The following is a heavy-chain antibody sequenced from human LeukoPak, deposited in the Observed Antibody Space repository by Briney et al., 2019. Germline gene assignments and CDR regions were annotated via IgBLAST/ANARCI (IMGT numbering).Heavy chain of an antibody. Sequence: HPGGSLRLSCLTSGFTLSTNAMSWVRQAPGKGLEWISGISGSGASTYYADSVKGRFTISRDDSKNTLYLQMNNLRAEDTAVYYCAKDPYDFWSGYGDYYYYGMDVWGQGTTVTVSS. J-gene: IGHJ6*02. V-gene: IGHV3-23*01. CDR3: AKDPYDFWSGYGDYYYYGMDV. CDR2: ISGSGAST. D-gene: IGHD3-3*01. CDR1: GFTLSTNA.